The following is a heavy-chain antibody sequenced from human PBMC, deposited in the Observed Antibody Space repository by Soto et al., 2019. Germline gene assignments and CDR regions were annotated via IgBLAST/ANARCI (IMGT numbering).Heavy chain of an antibody. V-gene: IGHV5-51*01. CDR2: IYPGDSDT. D-gene: IGHD2-15*01. CDR3: ARQDPPYQGSAQGY. J-gene: IGHJ4*02. Sequence: GESLKISCKASGYSFTSYWIGWVRQMPGKGLEWMGIIYPGDSDTKYSPSFQGQVTISADKSTSTAYLQWSSLKASDTAMYYCARQDPPYQGSAQGYWGQGNLVPVSS. CDR1: GYSFTSYW.